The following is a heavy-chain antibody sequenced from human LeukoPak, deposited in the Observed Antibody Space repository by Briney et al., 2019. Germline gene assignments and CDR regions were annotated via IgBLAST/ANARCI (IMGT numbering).Heavy chain of an antibody. CDR3: VIWGDYDVLTGYYVPDY. CDR1: GFTFSNYA. Sequence: GGSLRLSCVASGFTFSNYAMSWVRQAPGKGLEWVSAITGRGTNRYYADSLKGRLTTSRDNSKNTVFLQMNSLRHEDTAIYYCVIWGDYDVLTGYYVPDYWGQGTLVTVAS. D-gene: IGHD3-9*01. V-gene: IGHV3-23*01. J-gene: IGHJ4*02. CDR2: ITGRGTNR.